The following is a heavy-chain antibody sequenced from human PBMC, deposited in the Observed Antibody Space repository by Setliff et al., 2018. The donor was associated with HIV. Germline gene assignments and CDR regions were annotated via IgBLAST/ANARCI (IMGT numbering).Heavy chain of an antibody. J-gene: IGHJ3*02. CDR1: GGSISSSNKY. CDR3: ARGARSITGTTRRAFDI. CDR2: IHYSGST. Sequence: PSETLSLTCTVSGGSISSSNKYWGWIRQPPGKGLEWIGSIHYSGSTYYNPSLKSRITISVDTSNNQFSLHLSSVTVADTAVYYCARGARSITGTTRRAFDIWGQGTMVTVSS. D-gene: IGHD1-7*01. V-gene: IGHV4-39*07.